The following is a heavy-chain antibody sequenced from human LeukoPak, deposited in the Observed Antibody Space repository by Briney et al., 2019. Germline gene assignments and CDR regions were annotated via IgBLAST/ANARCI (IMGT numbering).Heavy chain of an antibody. CDR1: GGSISSGGYY. Sequence: SGTLSLTCTVSGGSISSGGYYWSWIRQHPGKGLEWIGYIYYSGSTYYNPSLKSRVTISVDTSKNQFSLKLSSVTAADTAVYYCARVTDDYGDYGKGDYFDYWGQGTLVTVSS. CDR2: IYYSGST. D-gene: IGHD4-17*01. V-gene: IGHV4-31*03. CDR3: ARVTDDYGDYGKGDYFDY. J-gene: IGHJ4*02.